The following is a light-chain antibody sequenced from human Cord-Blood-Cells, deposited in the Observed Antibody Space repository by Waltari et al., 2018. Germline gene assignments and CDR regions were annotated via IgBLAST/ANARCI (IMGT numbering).Light chain of an antibody. CDR3: YSTDSSGNHRRV. CDR2: EDS. V-gene: IGLV3-10*01. J-gene: IGLJ2*01. Sequence: SYELTQPPSVSVSPGQTARITCPGDALPKKYAYWYQQKSGQAPVLVIYEDSKRPSWIPGRFSGSSSGTMATLTISGAQVEDEADYYCYSTDSSGNHRRVFGGGTKLTVL. CDR1: ALPKKY.